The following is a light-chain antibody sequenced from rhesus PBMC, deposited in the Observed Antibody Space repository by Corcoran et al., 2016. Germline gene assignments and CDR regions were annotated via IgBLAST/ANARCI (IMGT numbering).Light chain of an antibody. V-gene: IGKV2-104*02. CDR1: QSLLDSAAGNTY. J-gene: IGKJ4*01. Sequence: DIVMTQTPLSLPVTPGEPASISCRSSQSLLDSAAGNTYLDWYLQKPGQSPQLLIYEVSNRPSGVPEMVSGVEADTDFTLKIGMGEAEDVGVYYCKQALEFPLTFGGGTKVEIK. CDR2: EVS. CDR3: KQALEFPLT.